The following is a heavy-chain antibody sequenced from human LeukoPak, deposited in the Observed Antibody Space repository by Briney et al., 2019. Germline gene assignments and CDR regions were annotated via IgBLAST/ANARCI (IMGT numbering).Heavy chain of an antibody. D-gene: IGHD2-2*01. J-gene: IGHJ4*02. Sequence: GGSLRLSCVPSTFTFSDSVMHWVRQAPGKGLEWVSAISIDGNGKFYADSVRGRITISRDNSKKTLHLEMNSLSAKDTAVYYCAKEVRTSGRAGIFGYWGQGTLVTVSS. CDR2: ISIDGNGK. CDR1: TFTFSDSV. CDR3: AKEVRTSGRAGIFGY. V-gene: IGHV3-30*04.